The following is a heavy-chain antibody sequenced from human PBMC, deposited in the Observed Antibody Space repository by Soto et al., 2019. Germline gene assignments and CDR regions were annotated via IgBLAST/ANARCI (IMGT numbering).Heavy chain of an antibody. CDR3: ARDASPTTDAFDV. V-gene: IGHV6-1*01. J-gene: IGHJ3*01. Sequence: SQTRSLTCAISGDSVSSNSATWNWIRQSPSRGREWLGRTSYRSKWYNNYAVSVTSRITINPDTSKNQFSLQLRSVTPDDTAVYYCARDASPTTDAFDVWGQGTMVTVSS. D-gene: IGHD3-16*01. CDR2: TSYRSKWYN. CDR1: GDSVSSNSAT.